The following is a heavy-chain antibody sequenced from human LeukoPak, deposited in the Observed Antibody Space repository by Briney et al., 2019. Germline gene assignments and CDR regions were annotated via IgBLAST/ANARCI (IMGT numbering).Heavy chain of an antibody. CDR1: GFTFSSYS. CDR3: ARRGGYGDYKFDY. V-gene: IGHV3-21*01. CDR2: ISSSSSYI. J-gene: IGHJ4*02. Sequence: GGSLRLSCAASGFTFSSYSMNWVRQVPGKGLEWVSSISSSSSYIYYADSVKGRFTISRDNAKNSLYLQMNSLRAEDTAVYYCARRGGYGDYKFDYWGQGTLVTVSS. D-gene: IGHD4-17*01.